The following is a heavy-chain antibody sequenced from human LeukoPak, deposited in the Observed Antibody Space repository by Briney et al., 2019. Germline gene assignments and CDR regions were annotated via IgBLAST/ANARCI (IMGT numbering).Heavy chain of an antibody. CDR3: AKALKSGQTIFGVVIISQHYFDY. Sequence: GGSLRLSCAASGFTFSSYAMSWARQAPGKGLEWVSGISSSGSGGNTYYADSVKGRFTISRDNSKNTLYLQMNSLRAEDTAVYYCAKALKSGQTIFGVVIISQHYFDYWGQGTLVTVSS. D-gene: IGHD3-3*01. CDR2: ISSSGSGGNT. J-gene: IGHJ4*02. V-gene: IGHV3-23*01. CDR1: GFTFSSYA.